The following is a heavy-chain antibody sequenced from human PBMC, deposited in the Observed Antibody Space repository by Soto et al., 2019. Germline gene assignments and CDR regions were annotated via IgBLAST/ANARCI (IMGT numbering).Heavy chain of an antibody. Sequence: QVQLVQSGAEVKKPGASVKISCTGSQYTFTSYTMHWVRQAPGQSLEWMGWINAATGDTKYSQKFQGRVTITRDTSARTAYMEVSSLRSEDTAVYYCARDRGLMTDKYNWFDPWGQGTLVTVPS. CDR3: ARDRGLMTDKYNWFDP. CDR2: INAATGDT. J-gene: IGHJ5*02. D-gene: IGHD3-16*01. CDR1: QYTFTSYT. V-gene: IGHV1-3*01.